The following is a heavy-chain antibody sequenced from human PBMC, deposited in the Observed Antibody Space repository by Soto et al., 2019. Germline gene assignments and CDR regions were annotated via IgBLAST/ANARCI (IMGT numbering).Heavy chain of an antibody. Sequence: SVKVSCKASGGSFTYTLSWVRQAPGQGLEWMGGIIPIFGTTNYAQKFQGRVTITADEATKTAYMELSNLRSEDTAVYYCARLHSHGTYGMDVWGQGTTVTVSS. D-gene: IGHD5-18*01. CDR2: IIPIFGTT. CDR3: ARLHSHGTYGMDV. CDR1: GGSFTYT. V-gene: IGHV1-69*13. J-gene: IGHJ6*02.